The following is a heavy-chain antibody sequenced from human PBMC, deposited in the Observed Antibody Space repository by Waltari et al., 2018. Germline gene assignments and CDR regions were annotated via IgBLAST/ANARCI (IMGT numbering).Heavy chain of an antibody. CDR1: GFTFSSYS. CDR2: ISSSSSTI. Sequence: EVQLVESGGGLVQPGGSLRLSCAASGFTFSSYSMNWVRQAPGKGLEWVSYISSSSSTIYYADSVKGRFTISRDNAKNSLYLQMNSLRAEDTAVYYCTARFGEFPPNCWGQGTLVTVSS. J-gene: IGHJ4*02. V-gene: IGHV3-48*04. CDR3: TARFGEFPPNC. D-gene: IGHD3-10*01.